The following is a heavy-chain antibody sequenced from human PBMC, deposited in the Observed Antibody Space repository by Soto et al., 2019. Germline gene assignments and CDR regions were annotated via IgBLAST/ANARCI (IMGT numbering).Heavy chain of an antibody. Sequence: GGSLRLSCAASGFTFSSYAMSWVRQAPGKGLEWVSAISGSGGSTYYADSVKGRFTISRDNSKNTLYLQMNSLRAEDTAVYYCATDEIVVVPAAGSAGFDPWGQGTLVTVSS. D-gene: IGHD2-2*01. V-gene: IGHV3-23*01. J-gene: IGHJ5*02. CDR3: ATDEIVVVPAAGSAGFDP. CDR1: GFTFSSYA. CDR2: ISGSGGST.